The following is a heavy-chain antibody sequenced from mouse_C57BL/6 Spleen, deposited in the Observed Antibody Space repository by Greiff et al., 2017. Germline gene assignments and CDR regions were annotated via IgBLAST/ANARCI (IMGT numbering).Heavy chain of an antibody. Sequence: QVQLQQPGAELVKPGASVKLSCKASGYTFTSYWMHWVKQRPGQGLEWIGMIHPNSGSTNYNEKFKSKATLTVDKSSSTAYMQLSSLTSEDSAVYYCARPLCGSSPAWFAYWGQGTLVTVSA. CDR1: GYTFTSYW. CDR2: IHPNSGST. J-gene: IGHJ3*01. V-gene: IGHV1-64*01. D-gene: IGHD1-1*01. CDR3: ARPLCGSSPAWFAY.